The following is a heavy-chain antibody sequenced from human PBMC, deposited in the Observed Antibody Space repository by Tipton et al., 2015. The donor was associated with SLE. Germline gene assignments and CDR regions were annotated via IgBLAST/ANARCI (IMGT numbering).Heavy chain of an antibody. CDR2: IIPIFGTV. J-gene: IGHJ4*02. V-gene: IGHV1-69*18. Sequence: QLVQSGAEVKKPGSSVKVSCKASGGTLNNYSFMWVRQAPGQGLEWMGRIIPIFGTVDYAQKFQGRVTITADESTRTAYMELSSLRSEDTAIYCARVIAGYGSGSYLSYWGQGTLVTVSS. CDR1: GGTLNNYS. CDR3: ARVIAGYGSGSYLSY. D-gene: IGHD3-10*01.